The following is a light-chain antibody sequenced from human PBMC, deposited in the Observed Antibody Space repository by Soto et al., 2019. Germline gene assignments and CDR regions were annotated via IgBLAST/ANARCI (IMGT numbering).Light chain of an antibody. CDR1: QSVSSY. CDR3: HQRQSWPRT. CDR2: DAS. Sequence: EIVLTQSPATLSLSPGERATLSCRASQSVSSYLAWYQQKPGQAPRLLIYDASNRATGIPARFSGSGSGTDFTLTISSLQSEDFAVYYCHQRQSWPRTFGQGTKVDNK. V-gene: IGKV3-11*01. J-gene: IGKJ1*01.